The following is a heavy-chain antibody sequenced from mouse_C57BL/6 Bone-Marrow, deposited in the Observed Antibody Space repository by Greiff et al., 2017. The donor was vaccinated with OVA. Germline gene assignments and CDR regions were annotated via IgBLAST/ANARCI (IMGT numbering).Heavy chain of an antibody. CDR1: GFSLTSYG. D-gene: IGHD1-1*02. J-gene: IGHJ4*01. Sequence: VQLVESGPGLVAPSQSLSLTCTVSGFSLTSYGVHWVRQPPGKGLEWLVVIWSDGSTTYNSAPKSRLSISKDNSKSQVFLKMNSLQTDDTAMYYCARHGGSPYAMDYWGQGTSVTVSS. CDR3: ARHGGSPYAMDY. V-gene: IGHV2-6-1*01. CDR2: IWSDGST.